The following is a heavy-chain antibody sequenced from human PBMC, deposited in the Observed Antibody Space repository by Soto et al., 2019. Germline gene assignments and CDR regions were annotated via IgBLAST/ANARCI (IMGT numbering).Heavy chain of an antibody. V-gene: IGHV3-30-3*01. Sequence: GGSLRLSCAASGFTFSSYATHWVRQAPGKGLEWVAVISYDGSNKYYADSVKGRFTISRDNSKNTLYPQMNSLRAEDTAVYYCARDMHLFGVVTTAYGMDVWGQGTTVTVSS. D-gene: IGHD3-3*01. CDR1: GFTFSSYA. CDR3: ARDMHLFGVVTTAYGMDV. CDR2: ISYDGSNK. J-gene: IGHJ6*02.